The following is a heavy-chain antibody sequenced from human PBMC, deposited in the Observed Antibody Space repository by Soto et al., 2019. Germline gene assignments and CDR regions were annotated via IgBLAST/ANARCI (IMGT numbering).Heavy chain of an antibody. Sequence: QMLESGGGLVQPGGSLRLSCAASGFTFGNYVVTWVRQAPGRGLEWVSAISASGGGTFYADSVRGRFTISRDNYKNTLYLEMNSLRAEDTALYFCAKDPNGDYLGAFDCWGRRTMVIVSS. J-gene: IGHJ3*01. CDR2: ISASGGGT. CDR1: GFTFGNYV. V-gene: IGHV3-23*01. CDR3: AKDPNGDYLGAFDC. D-gene: IGHD4-17*01.